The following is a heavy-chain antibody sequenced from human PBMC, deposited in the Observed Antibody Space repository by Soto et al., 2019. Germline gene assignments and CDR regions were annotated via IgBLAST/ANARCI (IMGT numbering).Heavy chain of an antibody. CDR1: RGSISSYY. CDR3: ARDPPDGDSYFDS. CDR2: LYYSGTT. D-gene: IGHD4-17*01. Sequence: QVQLQESGPGLVKPAETLSLTCTVSRGSISSYYWGWIRQPPGKGLEWIGYLYYSGTTNYNPSLKSRVTMSVDTSRNQFSLKLSSVTAADTAVYYCARDPPDGDSYFDSWGQGTLVTVSS. J-gene: IGHJ4*02. V-gene: IGHV4-59*01.